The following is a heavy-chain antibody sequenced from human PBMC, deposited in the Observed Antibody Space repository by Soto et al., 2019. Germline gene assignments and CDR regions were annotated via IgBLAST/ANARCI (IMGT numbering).Heavy chain of an antibody. CDR3: ARLMYYYDSSGYSNWFDP. J-gene: IGHJ5*02. CDR2: IYPGDSDT. V-gene: IGHV5-51*01. CDR1: GYSFTSYW. D-gene: IGHD3-22*01. Sequence: GESLKISCQGSGYSFTSYWIGWVRQMPGKGLEWMGIIYPGDSDTRYSPSFQGQVTISADKSISTAYLQWSSLKASDTAMYYCARLMYYYDSSGYSNWFDPWGQGTLVTVSS.